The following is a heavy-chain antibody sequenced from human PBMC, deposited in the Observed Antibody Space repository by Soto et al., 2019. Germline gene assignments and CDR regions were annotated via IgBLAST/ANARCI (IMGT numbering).Heavy chain of an antibody. J-gene: IGHJ4*02. CDR2: IWDDGSNK. D-gene: IGHD5-12*01. CDR1: GFTFSSYG. V-gene: IGHV3-33*01. Sequence: QVQLVESGGGVVQPGRSLRLSCAASGFTFSSYGMHWVRQAPGKGLEWVAVIWDDGSNKYYADSVKGRFTISRDNSKNTLYLQMNSLRAEDTAVYYCARGDRSGLHFDYWGQGTLVTVSS. CDR3: ARGDRSGLHFDY.